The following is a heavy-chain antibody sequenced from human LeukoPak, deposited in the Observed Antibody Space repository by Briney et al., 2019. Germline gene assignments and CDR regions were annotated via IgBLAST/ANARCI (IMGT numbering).Heavy chain of an antibody. Sequence: GGSLRLSCAASGLTFSSYAMSWVRQAPGKGLEWVSGINWNGGSTGYADSVKGRFTISRDNTKNSLYLQMNSLRAEDTALYYCARENYLYSSGYYGAFDIWGQGTMVTVSS. J-gene: IGHJ3*02. CDR1: GLTFSSYA. CDR2: INWNGGST. D-gene: IGHD3-22*01. CDR3: ARENYLYSSGYYGAFDI. V-gene: IGHV3-20*04.